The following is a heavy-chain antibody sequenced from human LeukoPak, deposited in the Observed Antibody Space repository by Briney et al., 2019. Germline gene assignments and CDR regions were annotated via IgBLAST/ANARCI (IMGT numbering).Heavy chain of an antibody. V-gene: IGHV3-23*01. CDR2: ISGSGGST. CDR3: ATIVGATIYYYYMHV. Sequence: GGSLRLSCAASGFTFSSYAMSWVRQAPGKGLEWVSAISGSGGSTYYADSVKGRFTISRDNSRNTLYLQMNSLRAEDTAVYYCATIVGATIYYYYMHVWGKGTTVTVSS. CDR1: GFTFSSYA. J-gene: IGHJ6*03. D-gene: IGHD1-26*01.